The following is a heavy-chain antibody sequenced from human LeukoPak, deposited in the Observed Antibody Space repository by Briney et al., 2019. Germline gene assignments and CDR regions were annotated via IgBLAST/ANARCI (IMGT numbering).Heavy chain of an antibody. V-gene: IGHV3-53*01. D-gene: IGHD2-15*01. Sequence: GGSLRLSCAASGFTVSSNYMSWVRQAPEKGLEWLSIIYSGGNTYYADSVKGRFTISRDNSKNTLYLQMNSLRAEDTAVYYCAKSGLNRFDYWGQGTLVSVSS. CDR2: IYSGGNT. CDR1: GFTVSSNY. J-gene: IGHJ4*02. CDR3: AKSGLNRFDY.